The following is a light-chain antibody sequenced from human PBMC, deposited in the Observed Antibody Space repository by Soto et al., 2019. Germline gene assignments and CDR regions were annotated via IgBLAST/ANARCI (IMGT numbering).Light chain of an antibody. V-gene: IGKV1D-13*01. CDR1: QGISSA. Sequence: AIQLTQSPSSLSASVGDRVTITCRASQGISSALASYQQKPGKAPKLLIYDASSLESGVPSRFSGSGSGTDFTLTISSLQPEDFATYYCQQFNNYPQITFGQGTRLEIK. J-gene: IGKJ5*01. CDR2: DAS. CDR3: QQFNNYPQIT.